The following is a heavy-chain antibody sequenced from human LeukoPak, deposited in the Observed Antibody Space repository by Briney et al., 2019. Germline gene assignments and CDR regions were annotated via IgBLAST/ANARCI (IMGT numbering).Heavy chain of an antibody. CDR3: VKNGWLDY. Sequence: GGSLRLSCAASGFTFDDYAMHWVRQGPGKGLEWISGITWNTDTIGYADSVMGRFTISRDNVENSLYLLMNSLRVDGTAVYYCVKNGWLDYWGQGIVVTVSS. CDR1: GFTFDDYA. D-gene: IGHD6-19*01. V-gene: IGHV3-9*01. J-gene: IGHJ4*02. CDR2: ITWNTDTI.